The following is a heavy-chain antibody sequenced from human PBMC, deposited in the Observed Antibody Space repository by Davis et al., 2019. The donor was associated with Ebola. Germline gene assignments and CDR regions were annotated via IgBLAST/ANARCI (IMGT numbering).Heavy chain of an antibody. Sequence: GSLRLSCAVSGGSISSSNWWSWVRQPPGKGLEWIGEIYHSGSTNYNPSLKSRVTISVDKSKNQFSLKLSSVTAADTAVYYCARESFTSGNYYTGYYYYGMDVWGQGSTVTVSS. J-gene: IGHJ6*02. V-gene: IGHV4-4*02. CDR1: GGSISSSNW. CDR3: ARESFTSGNYYTGYYYYGMDV. D-gene: IGHD3-10*01. CDR2: IYHSGST.